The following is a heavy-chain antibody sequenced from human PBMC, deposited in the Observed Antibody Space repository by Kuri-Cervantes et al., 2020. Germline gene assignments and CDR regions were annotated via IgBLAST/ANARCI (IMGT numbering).Heavy chain of an antibody. Sequence: GESLKISCAASGFTLTNFYMNWVRQAPGKGLEWVSYIGSSESIIDYADSVKGRFTISRDNAKNSLYLQMNSLRGEDTAVYYCARGFFDYWGQGTLVTVSS. CDR2: IGSSESII. CDR3: ARGFFDY. J-gene: IGHJ4*02. V-gene: IGHV3-11*04. CDR1: GFTLTNFY.